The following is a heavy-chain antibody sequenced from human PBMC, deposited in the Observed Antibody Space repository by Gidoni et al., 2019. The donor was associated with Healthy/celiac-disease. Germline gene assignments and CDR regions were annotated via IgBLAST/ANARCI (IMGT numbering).Heavy chain of an antibody. CDR3: AKDTAGVAVSGYGMDV. D-gene: IGHD6-19*01. Sequence: EVQLVESGGVVVQPGGSLSLPCAASALTFDDYTMHWFRQFPWKGLEWVSLISWDGGSTYYADSVKGRFTISRDNSKNSLYLQMNSLRTEDTALYYCAKDTAGVAVSGYGMDVWGQGTTVTVSS. CDR1: ALTFDDYT. V-gene: IGHV3-43*01. J-gene: IGHJ6*02. CDR2: ISWDGGST.